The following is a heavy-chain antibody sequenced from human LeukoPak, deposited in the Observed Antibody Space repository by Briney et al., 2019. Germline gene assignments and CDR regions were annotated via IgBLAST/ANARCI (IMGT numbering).Heavy chain of an antibody. Sequence: GGSLRLSCAASGFTFSSYSMNWVRQAPGKGLEWVSSISSSSSYIYYADSVKGRFTISRDNAKNTLYLQMNSLRAEGTAVYYCARMCTSCYAEYFQHWGQGTLVTVSS. CDR3: ARMCTSCYAEYFQH. V-gene: IGHV3-21*01. D-gene: IGHD2-2*01. J-gene: IGHJ1*01. CDR1: GFTFSSYS. CDR2: ISSSSSYI.